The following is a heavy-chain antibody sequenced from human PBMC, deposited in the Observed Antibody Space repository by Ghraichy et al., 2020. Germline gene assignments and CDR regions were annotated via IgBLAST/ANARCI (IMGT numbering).Heavy chain of an antibody. D-gene: IGHD5-18*01. V-gene: IGHV4-59*01. CDR3: ARVYSYSSIDAFDI. CDR2: IYYSGST. Sequence: SQTLSLTCTVSGGSISSFYWSWIRQPPGKGLEWIGYIYYSGSTNHNPSLKSRVTISVDTSKNQFSLRLSSVTAADTAVYYCARVYSYSSIDAFDIWGQGTMVTVSS. J-gene: IGHJ3*02. CDR1: GGSISSFY.